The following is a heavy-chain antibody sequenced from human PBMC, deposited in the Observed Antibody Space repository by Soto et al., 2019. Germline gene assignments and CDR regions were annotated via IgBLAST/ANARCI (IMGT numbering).Heavy chain of an antibody. V-gene: IGHV1-3*01. Sequence: QVQLVQSGAEVKKPGASVKVSCKASGYTFTSYAMHWVRQAPGQRLEWMGWINAGNGNTKYSQKFQGRVTITRDTSASTDYMELSSLRSEDTAVYDCAMEEVGATSDHNWFDPWGQGTLVTVSS. J-gene: IGHJ5*02. D-gene: IGHD1-26*01. CDR3: AMEEVGATSDHNWFDP. CDR1: GYTFTSYA. CDR2: INAGNGNT.